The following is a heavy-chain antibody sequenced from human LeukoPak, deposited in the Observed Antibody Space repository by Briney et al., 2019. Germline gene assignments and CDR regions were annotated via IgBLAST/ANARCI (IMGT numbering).Heavy chain of an antibody. CDR1: GGPISTYY. CDR3: AREGSMTARPFVSIDY. CDR2: IHTSGSV. D-gene: IGHD6-6*01. Sequence: PSETLSLTCTGSGGPISTYYWSRVRQPAGKGLEWIGRIHTSGSVDYNPSLKGRVTMSVDASKTQFSLTLSSVTAADTAMYYCAREGSMTARPFVSIDYWGQGTLVTVSS. J-gene: IGHJ4*02. V-gene: IGHV4-4*07.